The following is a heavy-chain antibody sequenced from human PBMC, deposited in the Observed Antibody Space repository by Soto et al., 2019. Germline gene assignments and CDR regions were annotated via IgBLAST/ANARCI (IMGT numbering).Heavy chain of an antibody. V-gene: IGHV4-31*03. CDR1: GGSISSGGYY. D-gene: IGHD4-17*01. Sequence: SETLSLTCTVSGGSISSGGYYWSWIRQHPGKGLEWIGEINHSGSTNYNPSLKSRVTISVDTSKNQFSLKLSSVTAADTAVYYCARVSLSVTIFDYWGQGTLVTVSS. CDR3: ARVSLSVTIFDY. CDR2: INHSGST. J-gene: IGHJ4*02.